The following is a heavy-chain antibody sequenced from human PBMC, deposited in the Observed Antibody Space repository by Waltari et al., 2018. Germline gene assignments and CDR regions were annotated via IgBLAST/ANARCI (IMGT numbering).Heavy chain of an antibody. CDR1: GNTFTTYY. CDR3: VREKVGGTFDY. Sequence: QVQLVQSGDEVKKPGASVKVSCKASGNTFTTYYMTWVRQVPGQGLEWLGIDPPSGATNDAQNFLCRVTMTSYTSTNTVYMDLSSLRSEDTAVYYCVREKVGGTFDYWGQGTLVTVSS. CDR2: DPPSGAT. J-gene: IGHJ4*02. V-gene: IGHV1-46*01.